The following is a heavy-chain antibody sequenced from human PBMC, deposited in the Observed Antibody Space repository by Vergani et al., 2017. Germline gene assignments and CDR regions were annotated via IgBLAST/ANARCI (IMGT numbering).Heavy chain of an antibody. CDR1: GYSISSGYY. CDR2: IYHSGST. V-gene: IGHV4-38-2*02. CDR3: ARSLVGATRGYYYYYMDV. Sequence: QVQLQESGPGLVKPSETLSLTCTVSGYSISSGYYWGWIRQPPGKGLEWIGSIYHSGSTYYNPSLKSRVTISVDTSKNQFSLKLSSVTAADTAVYYCARSLVGATRGYYYYYMDVWGKGTTVTVSS. D-gene: IGHD1-26*01. J-gene: IGHJ6*03.